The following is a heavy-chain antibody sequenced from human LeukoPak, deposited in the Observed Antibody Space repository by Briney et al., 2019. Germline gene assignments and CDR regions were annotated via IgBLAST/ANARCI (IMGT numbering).Heavy chain of an antibody. Sequence: GGSLRLSCAASGFTFSSYEMNWVRQAPGKGLEWVSYISSSGSTIYYADSVKGRFTISRDNAKNSLYLQMNSLRAEDTAVYYCARVSGAYNYFDYWGQGTLVTVSS. V-gene: IGHV3-48*03. CDR3: ARVSGAYNYFDY. CDR1: GFTFSSYE. J-gene: IGHJ4*02. D-gene: IGHD3-10*01. CDR2: ISSSGSTI.